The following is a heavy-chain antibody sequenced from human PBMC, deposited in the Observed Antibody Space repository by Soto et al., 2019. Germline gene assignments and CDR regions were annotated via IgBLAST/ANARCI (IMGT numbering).Heavy chain of an antibody. J-gene: IGHJ5*02. V-gene: IGHV1-18*01. CDR2: ISAYNGNT. CDR1: GYTFTSDC. CDR3: ARRSENNWFDP. Sequence: ASVKGSWKGSGYTFTSDCISWVRQAPGQGLEWMGWISAYNGNTNYAQKLQGRVTMTTDTSTSTAYMELRSLRSDDTAVYYCARRSENNWFDPWGQGTLVTVSS.